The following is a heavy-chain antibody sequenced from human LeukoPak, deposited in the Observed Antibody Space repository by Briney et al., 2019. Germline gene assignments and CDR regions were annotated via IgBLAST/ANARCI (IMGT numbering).Heavy chain of an antibody. CDR3: ERGGGDTAMVTFYFDY. CDR2: IYYSGST. V-gene: IGHV4-59*01. J-gene: IGHJ4*02. D-gene: IGHD5-18*01. CDR1: GGSISSYY. Sequence: SETLSLTCTVSGGSISSYYWSWIRQPPGKGLEWIGYIYYSGSTNYNPSLKSRVTISVDTSKNQFSLKLSSVTATDTAVYYCERGGGDTAMVTFYFDYWGQGTLVPVSS.